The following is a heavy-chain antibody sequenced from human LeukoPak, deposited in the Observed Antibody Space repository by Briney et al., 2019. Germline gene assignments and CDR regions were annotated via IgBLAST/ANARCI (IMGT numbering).Heavy chain of an antibody. V-gene: IGHV3-53*01. CDR2: IYSGGST. D-gene: IGHD3-10*01. CDR3: ARDYYGSGSYRGFDY. Sequence: AGGSLRLSCAASGFTVSSNYMSWVRQAPGKGLEWVSVIYSGGSTYYADSVKGRFTISRDNSKNTLYLQMNSLRAEDTAVYYCARDYYGSGSYRGFDYWGQGTLVTVSS. CDR1: GFTVSSNY. J-gene: IGHJ4*02.